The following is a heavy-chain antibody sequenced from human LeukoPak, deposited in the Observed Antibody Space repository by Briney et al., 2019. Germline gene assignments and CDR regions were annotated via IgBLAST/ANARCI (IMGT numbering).Heavy chain of an antibody. Sequence: PSETRSLTCAVYGGSFSGYYWSWIRQPPGKGLEWIGEINHSGSTNYNPSLKSRVTISVDTSKNQFSLKLSSATAADTAVYYCARDPYSGSYWFDPWGQGTLVTVSS. CDR3: ARDPYSGSYWFDP. V-gene: IGHV4-34*01. D-gene: IGHD1-26*01. J-gene: IGHJ5*02. CDR2: INHSGST. CDR1: GGSFSGYY.